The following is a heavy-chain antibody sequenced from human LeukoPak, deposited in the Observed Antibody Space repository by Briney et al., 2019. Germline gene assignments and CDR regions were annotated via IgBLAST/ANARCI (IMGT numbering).Heavy chain of an antibody. CDR2: IRFDGSNN. CDR1: GFTFNSYG. D-gene: IGHD3-10*01. Sequence: GGSLRLSCAASGFTFNSYGIHWVRQAPGKGLEWVAFIRFDGSNNYYADSVKGRFTISRDNSKNTLYLQMNSPRAEDTAVYYCAKAYGSGSYHFDPWGQGTLVTVSS. CDR3: AKAYGSGSYHFDP. J-gene: IGHJ5*02. V-gene: IGHV3-30*02.